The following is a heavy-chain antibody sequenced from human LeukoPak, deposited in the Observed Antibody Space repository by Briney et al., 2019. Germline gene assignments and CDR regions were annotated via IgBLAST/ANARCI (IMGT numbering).Heavy chain of an antibody. V-gene: IGHV4-39*07. Sequence: SETLSLTCTVSGGSISSSSYYWGWIRQPPGRGLEWIGSIYYSGSTYYNPSLKSRVTISVDTSKNHFSLKLSSVTAADTAVYYCARDRSSGYGPNLFDLWGQGTLVTVSS. J-gene: IGHJ5*02. CDR1: GGSISSSSYY. CDR3: ARDRSSGYGPNLFDL. D-gene: IGHD5-12*01. CDR2: IYYSGST.